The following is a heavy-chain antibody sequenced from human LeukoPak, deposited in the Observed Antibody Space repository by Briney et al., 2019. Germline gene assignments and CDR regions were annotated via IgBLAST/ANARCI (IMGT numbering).Heavy chain of an antibody. D-gene: IGHD6-13*01. Sequence: PGRSLRLSCAACGFTFDYYAMHWVRQAPGKGLEGVSGISWNSGSIGYADSVKGRFTISRDNAKNSLYLQMNSLRAEDTALYYCAKGEIAAAGSAFDYWGRGTLVTVSS. CDR3: AKGEIAAAGSAFDY. V-gene: IGHV3-9*01. CDR1: GFTFDYYA. J-gene: IGHJ4*02. CDR2: ISWNSGSI.